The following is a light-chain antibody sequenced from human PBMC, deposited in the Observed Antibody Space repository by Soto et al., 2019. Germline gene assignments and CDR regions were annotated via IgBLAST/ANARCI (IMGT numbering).Light chain of an antibody. CDR3: QQSYSTPPT. CDR1: QSISSY. J-gene: IGKJ1*01. Sequence: DIQMTQSPSSLSASVGDRVTITCRASQSISSYLNWYQQKPGKAPKLLIYAASSLQSGVPSRFSGSGSGTDFTLTISSLHPEDSATYYCQQSYSTPPTFGQGT. V-gene: IGKV1-39*01. CDR2: AAS.